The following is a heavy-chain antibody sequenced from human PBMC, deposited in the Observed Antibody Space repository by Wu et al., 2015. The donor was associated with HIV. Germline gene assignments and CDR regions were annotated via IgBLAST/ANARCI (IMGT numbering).Heavy chain of an antibody. D-gene: IGHD1/OR15-1a*01. CDR2: IIPMFGTT. CDR3: ARTEQQLDY. J-gene: IGHJ4*02. Sequence: HVQLVQSGAEVKKPGSSVKVSCKASGDTFSSYAISWVRQAPGQGLEWMGRIIPMFGTTNYAQKFRGRVTITADEPTTTAYLELSSLKSEDTAVYFCARTEQQLDYWGQGTLVTVS. CDR1: GDTFSSYA. V-gene: IGHV1-69*13.